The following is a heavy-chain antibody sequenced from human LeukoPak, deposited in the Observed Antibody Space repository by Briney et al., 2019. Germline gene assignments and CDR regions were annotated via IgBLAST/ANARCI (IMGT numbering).Heavy chain of an antibody. J-gene: IGHJ4*03. CDR1: GGTFSSYA. D-gene: IGHD3-22*01. V-gene: IGHV1-69*13. CDR3: ARDSYYYDSSGYYWFDY. CDR2: IIPIFGTA. Sequence: ASVKVSCKASGGTFSSYAISWVRQAPGQGLEWMGGIIPIFGTANYAQKFQGRVTITADESTSTAYMELSSLRSEDTAVYYCARDSYYYDSSGYYWFDYWGQGTTVTVSS.